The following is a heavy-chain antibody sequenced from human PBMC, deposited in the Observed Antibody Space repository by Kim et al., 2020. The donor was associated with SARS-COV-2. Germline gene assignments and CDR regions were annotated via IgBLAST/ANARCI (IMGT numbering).Heavy chain of an antibody. V-gene: IGHV3-21*01. CDR2: ISSSSSYI. D-gene: IGHD6-13*01. J-gene: IGHJ4*02. CDR3: ARDWGVIAAAGIGELDY. Sequence: GGSLRLSCAASGFTFSSYSMNWVRQAPGKGLEWVSSISSSSSYIYYADSVKGRFTISRDNAKNSLYLQMNSLRAEDTAVYYCARDWGVIAAAGIGELDYWGQGTLVTVSS. CDR1: GFTFSSYS.